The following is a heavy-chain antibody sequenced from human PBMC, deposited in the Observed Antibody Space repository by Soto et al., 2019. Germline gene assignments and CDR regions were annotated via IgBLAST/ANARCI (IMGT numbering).Heavy chain of an antibody. CDR1: GFTFSSYA. V-gene: IGHV3-30-3*01. D-gene: IGHD4-17*01. CDR2: ISYDGSNK. CDR3: ARDDYDAFDI. Sequence: QVQLVESGGGVVQPGRSLRLSCAASGFTFSSYAMHWVRQAPGKGLEWVAVISYDGSNKYYADSVKGRFTISRDNSKNTLYLQMNSLRAEDTAVYYCARDDYDAFDIWGQGTMVTFSS. J-gene: IGHJ3*02.